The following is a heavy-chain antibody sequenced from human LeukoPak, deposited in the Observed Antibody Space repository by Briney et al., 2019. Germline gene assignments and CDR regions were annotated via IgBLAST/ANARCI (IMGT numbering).Heavy chain of an antibody. V-gene: IGHV1-2*02. J-gene: IGHJ4*02. D-gene: IGHD1-26*01. Sequence: ASVKVSCKASGYRVPDHYMHWVRQAPGQGLEWMGWIDPDSGGTNSAQKFQGRVTMTTDTSISTAYMELSRLGSDDTAVYSCARDGSGTTYDYWGQGTLVTVSS. CDR2: IDPDSGGT. CDR1: GYRVPDHY. CDR3: ARDGSGTTYDY.